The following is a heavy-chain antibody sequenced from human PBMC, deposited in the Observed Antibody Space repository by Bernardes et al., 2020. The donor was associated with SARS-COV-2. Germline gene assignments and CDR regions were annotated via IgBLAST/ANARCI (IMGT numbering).Heavy chain of an antibody. CDR2: LSDNNGST. D-gene: IGHD3-22*01. Sequence: VSALSDNNGSTYYADSVKGRFTISRDNSKNTLYLQMNSLRAEDTAVYYCAKAKPEYDSSGLPDYWG. J-gene: IGHJ4*01. V-gene: IGHV3-23*01. CDR3: AKAKPEYDSSGLPDY.